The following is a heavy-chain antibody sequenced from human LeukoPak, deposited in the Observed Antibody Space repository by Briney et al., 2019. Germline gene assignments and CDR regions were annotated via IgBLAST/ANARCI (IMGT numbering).Heavy chain of an antibody. V-gene: IGHV1-2*02. CDR3: SREASCDSTSCPQDY. J-gene: IGHJ4*02. CDR2: INPDTGVT. CDR1: GSTFTGHF. D-gene: IGHD2-2*01. Sequence: ASVRVSCKASGSTFTGHFIFWVRQSPGQRLELMALINPDTGVTNYAQKFQGRVTVASDMSINTAYLDISTRTSDDTALYYCSREASCDSTSCPQDYWGQGTLVTVSS.